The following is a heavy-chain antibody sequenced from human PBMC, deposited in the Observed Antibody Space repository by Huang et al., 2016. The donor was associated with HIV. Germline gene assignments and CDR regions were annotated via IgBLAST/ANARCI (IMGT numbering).Heavy chain of an antibody. V-gene: IGHV3-30*04. J-gene: IGHJ5*02. CDR3: ARSAVPGDGDWFDP. CDR1: GFTFTNYA. CDR2: ISDDGRNK. D-gene: IGHD6-19*01. Sequence: QVQLVESGGGLVQPGRSLRLSCAASGFTFTNYAIHWVRQATGKGREWVAFISDDGRNKFYADSGKGRFTISRDNSKSTLYLLMNSLRGDDTALYYCARSAVPGDGDWFDPWGQGTLVTVSS.